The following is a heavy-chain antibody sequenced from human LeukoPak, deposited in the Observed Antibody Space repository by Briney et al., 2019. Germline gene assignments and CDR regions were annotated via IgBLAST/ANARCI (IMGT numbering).Heavy chain of an antibody. CDR2: IIPIFGTA. J-gene: IGHJ6*02. D-gene: IGHD2-8*01. Sequence: ASVKVSFKASGGTFSSYAISWVRQAPGQGLEWMGGIIPIFGTANYAQKFQGRVTITADESTSTAYMELSSLRSEDTAVYYCARDGCTNGVCYTVNYYYYGMDVWGQGTTVTVSS. V-gene: IGHV1-69*13. CDR3: ARDGCTNGVCYTVNYYYYGMDV. CDR1: GGTFSSYA.